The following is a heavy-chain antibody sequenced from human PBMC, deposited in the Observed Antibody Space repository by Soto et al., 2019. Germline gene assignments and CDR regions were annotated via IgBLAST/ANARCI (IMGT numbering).Heavy chain of an antibody. D-gene: IGHD5-12*01. Sequence: QVQLQESGPGLVKPSQTLSLSYTVSGASISSGDYYWNWIRQPPGKGLEWVGYIYYTGNTVFNPSLNSRVSISVDTSKNQFSLKLNPVTAADTAVYYCSSLPDGYTSGLDYWGQGTLGTVSS. J-gene: IGHJ4*02. CDR2: IYYTGNT. CDR3: SSLPDGYTSGLDY. CDR1: GASISSGDYY. V-gene: IGHV4-30-4*01.